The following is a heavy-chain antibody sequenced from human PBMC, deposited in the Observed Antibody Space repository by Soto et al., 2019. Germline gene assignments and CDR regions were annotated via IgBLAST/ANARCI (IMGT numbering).Heavy chain of an antibody. V-gene: IGHV3-9*01. D-gene: IGHD1-26*01. CDR3: AKDTEWGAGRNIWYYFYS. CDR2: ISWNSGDI. CDR1: GFTFDDYA. Sequence: PGGSLRLSCAASGFTFDDYAMHWVRQGPGKGLEWVSSISWNSGDIVYADSVKGRFTISRDNPKNSLYLQMNSLRAEDTALYYCAKDTEWGAGRNIWYYFYSWGPGTLVTVSS. J-gene: IGHJ4*02.